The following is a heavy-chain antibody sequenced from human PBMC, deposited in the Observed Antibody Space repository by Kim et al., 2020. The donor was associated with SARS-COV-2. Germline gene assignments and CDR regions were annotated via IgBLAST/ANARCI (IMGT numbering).Heavy chain of an antibody. CDR1: ADSIDRSDSH. Sequence: SETLSLTCTVSADSIDRSDSHWGWVRQSPGKGLEWIGSIYHTGSTYYSPSLRGRVTFFVDTSKRQFSLKLASVTAADTAVYYCARHVSGPGRVAAVVPFQCDNWGQGALVTVSS. V-gene: IGHV4-39*01. J-gene: IGHJ4*02. CDR3: ARHVSGPGRVAAVVPFQCDN. CDR2: IYHTGST. D-gene: IGHD6-13*01.